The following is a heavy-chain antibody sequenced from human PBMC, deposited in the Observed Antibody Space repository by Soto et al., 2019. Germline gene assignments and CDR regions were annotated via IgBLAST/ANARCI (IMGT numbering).Heavy chain of an antibody. Sequence: SLRISSATSGFTFDDYTKPWVRQAPGKGLEGGSLISWDGGSTYYADSVKGRFTISRDNSKNSLYLQMNSLRTEDTALYYCAKDLDYYGSGSYRRVGINYYGMDVWGQGTTVTVSS. J-gene: IGHJ6*02. CDR2: ISWDGGST. CDR3: AKDLDYYGSGSYRRVGINYYGMDV. CDR1: GFTFDDYT. D-gene: IGHD3-10*01. V-gene: IGHV3-43*01.